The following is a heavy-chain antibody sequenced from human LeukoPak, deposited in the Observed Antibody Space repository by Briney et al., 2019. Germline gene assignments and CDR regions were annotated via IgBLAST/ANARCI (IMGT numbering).Heavy chain of an antibody. CDR1: GGSISSYY. V-gene: IGHV4-59*08. CDR2: IHYSGST. D-gene: IGHD4-17*01. CDR3: ARLKTTRWYFDL. J-gene: IGHJ2*01. Sequence: SETLSLTCTVSGGSISSYYWSWIRQPPGQGLEWIGYIHYSGSTNYNPSLKSRVTISVDTSKNQFSLKLSSVTAADTAVYYCARLKTTRWYFDLWGRGTLVTVSS.